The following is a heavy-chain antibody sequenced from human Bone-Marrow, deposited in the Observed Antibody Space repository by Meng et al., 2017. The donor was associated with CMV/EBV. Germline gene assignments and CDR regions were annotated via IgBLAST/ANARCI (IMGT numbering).Heavy chain of an antibody. V-gene: IGHV3-21*01. CDR2: ISSSSTYI. D-gene: IGHD3-10*01. CDR3: ARDSRRFGELSPLG. CDR1: GFTFSNYS. Sequence: GESLKISCAASGFTFSNYSMNWVRQAPGKGLEWVSSISSSSTYIYSADSVKGRFTISRDNAKNSLYLQMNSPRAEDTAVYYCARDSRRFGELSPLGWGQGTLVTVSS. J-gene: IGHJ4*02.